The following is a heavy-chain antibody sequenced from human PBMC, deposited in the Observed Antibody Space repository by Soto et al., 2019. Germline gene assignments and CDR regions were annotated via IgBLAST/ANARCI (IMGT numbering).Heavy chain of an antibody. Sequence: EVQLVESGGGLVQPGGSLRLSCAASGFSFDSYWMHWVRQAPGQGPMWVSRIDYDGTTTNYADSVKGRFTISRDNAKSTLYLQMNSLRPEGPAGYYWTRGPRASSGGTGAYWGKGTLVTVSS. J-gene: IGHJ1*01. CDR3: TRGPRASSGGTGAY. V-gene: IGHV3-74*01. CDR1: GFSFDSYW. CDR2: IDYDGTTT. D-gene: IGHD2-2*01.